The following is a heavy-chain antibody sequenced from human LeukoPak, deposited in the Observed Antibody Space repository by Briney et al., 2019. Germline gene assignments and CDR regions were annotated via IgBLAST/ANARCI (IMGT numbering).Heavy chain of an antibody. CDR2: ISSGGGST. Sequence: GGSLRLSCAASGFTFSSYAMSWVRQAPGKGLEWVSAISSGGGSTYYADSVKGRFTVSRDNSKNTLYLQMNSLRAEDTAVYYCARGTSGPEYWGQGTLATVSS. CDR3: ARGTSGPEY. CDR1: GFTFSSYA. V-gene: IGHV3-23*01. D-gene: IGHD3-16*01. J-gene: IGHJ4*02.